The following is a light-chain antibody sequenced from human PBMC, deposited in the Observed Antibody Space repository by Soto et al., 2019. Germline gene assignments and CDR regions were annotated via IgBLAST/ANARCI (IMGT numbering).Light chain of an antibody. CDR2: AAS. Sequence: ALQLTQSPSSLYASVGDRVTITCRASQAIRTALGWYQQKPGKVPKLLIYAASILQSGVPSRFSGSGSGTDFTLTISSLQPEDFATYYCQQSYSTPYTFGQGTKLEIK. CDR3: QQSYSTPYT. J-gene: IGKJ2*01. CDR1: QAIRTA. V-gene: IGKV1-6*01.